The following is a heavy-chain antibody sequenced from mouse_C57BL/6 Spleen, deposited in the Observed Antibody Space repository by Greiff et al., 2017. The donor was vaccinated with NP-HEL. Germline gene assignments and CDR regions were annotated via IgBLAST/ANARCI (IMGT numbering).Heavy chain of an antibody. CDR2: IYPSDSET. Sequence: QVQLQQPGAELVRPGSSVKLSCKASGYTFTSYWMDWVKQRPGQGLEWIGNIYPSDSETHYNQQFKDKATLTVDKSSSTAYMQLSSLTSEDSAVYYCARWYSNRRGDYWGQGTSVTVSS. D-gene: IGHD2-5*01. V-gene: IGHV1-61*01. CDR3: ARWYSNRRGDY. CDR1: GYTFTSYW. J-gene: IGHJ4*01.